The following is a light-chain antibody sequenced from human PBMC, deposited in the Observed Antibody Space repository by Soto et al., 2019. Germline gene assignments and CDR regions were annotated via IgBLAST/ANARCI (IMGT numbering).Light chain of an antibody. V-gene: IGKV2-28*01. CDR1: QSLLHSNGYNY. Sequence: IVMTQSPLSLPVTPGEPASSSCSSSQSLLHSNGYNYLDWYLQKPGQSPQLLIYLGSNRASGVPDRFSGSGSGTDFTLKISRVEAEEVGVDYCMQALQAWTFGQGTKVEIK. J-gene: IGKJ1*01. CDR2: LGS. CDR3: MQALQAWT.